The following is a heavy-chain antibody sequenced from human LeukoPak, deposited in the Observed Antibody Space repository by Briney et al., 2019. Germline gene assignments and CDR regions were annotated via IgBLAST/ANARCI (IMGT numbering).Heavy chain of an antibody. J-gene: IGHJ3*02. CDR3: AIAADNDSSGYYAI. CDR2: ISGSGSSA. V-gene: IGHV3-23*01. Sequence: SGGSLRLSCAASGFTFSSYAMSWVRQAPGKGLEWVSAISGSGSSAYYADSVKGRFTISRDNAKNSLYLQMNSLRAEDTAVYYCAIAADNDSSGYYAIWGQGTMVTVPS. D-gene: IGHD3-22*01. CDR1: GFTFSSYA.